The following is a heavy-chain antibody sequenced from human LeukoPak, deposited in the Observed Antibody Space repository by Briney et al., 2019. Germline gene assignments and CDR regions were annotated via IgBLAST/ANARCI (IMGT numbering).Heavy chain of an antibody. Sequence: PGGSLRLSCAASGFTFSSYSMNWVRQAPGKGLEWVSSISGSSTEIHYADSVEGRFSISRDNAKNSLYLQMNGLRAEDTAVYYCARYKDFNWLLRDDYWGQGTLVTVSS. V-gene: IGHV3-21*01. D-gene: IGHD3-9*01. J-gene: IGHJ4*02. CDR1: GFTFSSYS. CDR2: ISGSSTEI. CDR3: ARYKDFNWLLRDDY.